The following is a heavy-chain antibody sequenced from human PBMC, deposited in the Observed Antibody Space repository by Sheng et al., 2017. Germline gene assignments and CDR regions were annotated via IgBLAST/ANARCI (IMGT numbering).Heavy chain of an antibody. V-gene: IGHV4-34*01. D-gene: IGHD3-10*01. CDR3: AILRMGGSGSYNSVRDDYIMDV. Sequence: QVQLQQWGAGLLKPSETLSLTCAVYGGSLSGYYWSWIRQPPGKGLEWIGEINHSGSTNYNPSLKSRVTISVDTSKNQFSLKLSSVTAADTAVYYCAILRMGGSGSYNSVRDDYIMDVWGQGP. CDR2: INHSGST. J-gene: IGHJ6*02. CDR1: GGSLSGYY.